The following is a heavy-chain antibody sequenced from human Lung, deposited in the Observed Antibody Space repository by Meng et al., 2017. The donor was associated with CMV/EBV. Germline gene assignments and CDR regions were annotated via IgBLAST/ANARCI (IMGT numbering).Heavy chain of an antibody. V-gene: IGHV4-61*01. CDR3: AGTLYSYDSSSRDNWSWYFDL. J-gene: IGHJ2*01. CDR1: GGSASTGYYY. CDR2: IHHRGST. Sequence: SETLSPTCPVSGGSASTGYYYWSWIRQPPGKGLEWIGYIHHRGSTTYNPSPKSRGTISIDTSKNQFALNLSSVTAADTAMYYCAGTLYSYDSSSRDNWSWYFDLWGRGTLVTVSS. D-gene: IGHD3-22*01.